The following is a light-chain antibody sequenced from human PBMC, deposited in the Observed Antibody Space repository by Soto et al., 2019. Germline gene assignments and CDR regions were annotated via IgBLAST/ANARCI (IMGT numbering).Light chain of an antibody. CDR2: DVS. CDR3: SSYTSSSTGNWV. V-gene: IGLV2-14*01. J-gene: IGLJ3*02. Sequence: QSALTQPASVSGSPGQSITISCTGTSSDVGGYNYVSWYQQHPGKDPKLMIYDVSNRPSGVSNRFSGSKSGNTASLTISGLQAEDEADYYCSSYTSSSTGNWVFGGGTKLTVL. CDR1: SSDVGGYNY.